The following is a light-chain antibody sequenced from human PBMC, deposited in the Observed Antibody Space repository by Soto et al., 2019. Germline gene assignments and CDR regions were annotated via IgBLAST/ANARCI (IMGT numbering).Light chain of an antibody. J-gene: IGKJ4*01. CDR3: QQYYSSRLT. V-gene: IGKV4-1*01. CDR1: QSILYSSNNKSF. Sequence: DIVLTQSPDSLAVSLGERATINCKSSQSILYSSNNKSFLAWYQQKPGQPPKLLISWASTRESGVPDRFSGSGSGADFTLTISSLQAEDVAVYYCQQYYSSRLTFGGGTKVEIK. CDR2: WAS.